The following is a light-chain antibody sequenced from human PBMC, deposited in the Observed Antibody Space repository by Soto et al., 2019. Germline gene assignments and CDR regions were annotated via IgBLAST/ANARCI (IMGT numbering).Light chain of an antibody. J-gene: IGLJ1*01. CDR3: GSYAGGSRV. Sequence: QSVLTQPASVSGSPGQSITISCTGTSRDVGAYKLVSWYQQHPGKAPKLIIYEVGERPSGASNRFSGSKSGNTASLTISGLQAEDEAYYYCGSYAGGSRVFGPGTKVTVL. CDR1: SRDVGAYKL. CDR2: EVG. V-gene: IGLV2-23*02.